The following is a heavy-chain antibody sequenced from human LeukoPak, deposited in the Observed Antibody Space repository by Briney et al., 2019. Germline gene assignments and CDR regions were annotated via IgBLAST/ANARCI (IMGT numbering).Heavy chain of an antibody. V-gene: IGHV1-2*02. CDR1: GYTFNDYA. J-gene: IGHJ5*02. Sequence: ASVKVSCKASGYTFNDYAINWVRQAPGQGLEWMGWINPNSGGTNYAQKFQGRVTMTRDTSISTAYMELSRLRSDDTAVYYCARERPPITMIVVVIRPYNWFDPWGQGTLVTVSS. CDR3: ARERPPITMIVVVIRPYNWFDP. D-gene: IGHD3-22*01. CDR2: INPNSGGT.